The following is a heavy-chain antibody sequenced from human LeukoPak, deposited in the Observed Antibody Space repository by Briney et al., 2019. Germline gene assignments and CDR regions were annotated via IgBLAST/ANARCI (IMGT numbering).Heavy chain of an antibody. Sequence: PSQTLSLTCTVSGGSISSGGYYWSWIRQHPGKGLEWIGYIYYSGSTYYNPSLKSRVTISVDTSKNQFSLKLSSVTAADTAVYYCARLPRQMFTMVGGVIFPKDAFDIWGQGTMVTVSS. V-gene: IGHV4-31*03. CDR3: ARLPRQMFTMVGGVIFPKDAFDI. D-gene: IGHD3-10*01. CDR2: IYYSGST. J-gene: IGHJ3*02. CDR1: GGSISSGGYY.